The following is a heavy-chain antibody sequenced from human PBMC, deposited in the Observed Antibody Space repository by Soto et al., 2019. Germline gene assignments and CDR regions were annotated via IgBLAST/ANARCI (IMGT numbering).Heavy chain of an antibody. CDR1: GFTFSSYW. J-gene: IGHJ4*02. CDR3: ARTNIAAAGTDYFDY. V-gene: IGHV3-7*01. Sequence: VQLVESGGGLVQPGGSLRLSCAASGFTFSSYWMSWVRQAPGKGLEWVANIKQDGSEKYYVDSVKGRFTISRDIAKNSLYLQMSSLRAEDTAVYYCARTNIAAAGTDYFDYWGQGTLVTVSS. D-gene: IGHD6-13*01. CDR2: IKQDGSEK.